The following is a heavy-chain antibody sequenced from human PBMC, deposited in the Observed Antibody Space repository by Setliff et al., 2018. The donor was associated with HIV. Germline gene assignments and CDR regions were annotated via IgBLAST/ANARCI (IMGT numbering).Heavy chain of an antibody. Sequence: GGSLRLSCAASGFAFNNLWMSWVRQAPGKGLEWVANISQDGSEKNYVDSLKGRFTISRDTAKNSLYLQMNSLSVEDTAVYYCARDYWVAGLDYWGQGTLVTVSS. CDR3: ARDYWVAGLDY. CDR2: ISQDGSEK. J-gene: IGHJ4*02. CDR1: GFAFNNLW. V-gene: IGHV3-7*01. D-gene: IGHD6-19*01.